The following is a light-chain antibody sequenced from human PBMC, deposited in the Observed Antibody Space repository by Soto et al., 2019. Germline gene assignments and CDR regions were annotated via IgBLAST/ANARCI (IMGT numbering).Light chain of an antibody. V-gene: IGKV1-39*01. CDR3: QQSYSTPIT. J-gene: IGKJ5*01. CDR1: QSISSY. Sequence: DIQMTQSPSSLSASEGYRVTITCRASQSISSYLNWYQQKPGKAPKLLIYAASSLQSGVPARFSGSGSGTDFTLTISSLQPEDFVTYYCQQSYSTPITFGQGTRLEIK. CDR2: AAS.